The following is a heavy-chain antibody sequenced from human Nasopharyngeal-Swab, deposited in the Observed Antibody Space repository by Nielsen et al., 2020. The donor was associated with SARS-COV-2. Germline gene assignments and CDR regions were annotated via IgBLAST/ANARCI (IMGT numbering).Heavy chain of an antibody. CDR3: GRGGKLGALDI. D-gene: IGHD3-16*01. Sequence: GESLKISCAASGLTFTNSWMSWVRQAPGKGLEWVANIKQDGSDKYYVDSVKGRFIISRDNAKNSLELQMNSVRVEDTAVYYCGRGGKLGALDIWGQGTMVTVSS. CDR1: GLTFTNSW. V-gene: IGHV3-7*01. J-gene: IGHJ3*02. CDR2: IKQDGSDK.